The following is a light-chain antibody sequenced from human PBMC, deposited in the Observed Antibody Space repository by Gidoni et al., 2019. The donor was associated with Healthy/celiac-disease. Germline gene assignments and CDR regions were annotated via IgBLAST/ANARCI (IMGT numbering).Light chain of an antibody. CDR1: SGSVSTSYY. J-gene: IGLJ2*01. Sequence: QTVVTQQPSFSVSPGGTVTPTCGLSSGSVSTSYYPSWYQQTPGQAPRTLIYSTNTRSSWVPDRFSGSILGNKAALTITGAQADDESDYYCVLYMGSGIPVFGGGTKLTVL. CDR3: VLYMGSGIPV. V-gene: IGLV8-61*01. CDR2: STN.